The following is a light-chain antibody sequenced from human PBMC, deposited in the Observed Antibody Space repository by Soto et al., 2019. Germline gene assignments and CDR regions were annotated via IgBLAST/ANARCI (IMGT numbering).Light chain of an antibody. CDR1: SSNIGSNT. CDR2: SNN. CDR3: AAWDDGLNGVV. Sequence: QSVLTQPPSASGTPGQRVTISCSGSSSNIGSNTVNWYQQLPGTAPKLLIYSNNQRPSGVPARFSGSKSGTSASLAISGLQSENGADYYCAAWDDGLNGVVFGGGPKLPS. V-gene: IGLV1-44*01. J-gene: IGLJ2*01.